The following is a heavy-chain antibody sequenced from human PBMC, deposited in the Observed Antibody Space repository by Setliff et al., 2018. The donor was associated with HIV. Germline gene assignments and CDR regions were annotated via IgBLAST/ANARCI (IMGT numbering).Heavy chain of an antibody. CDR2: ISGSGGST. V-gene: IGHV3-23*01. CDR1: GFSFTNYG. CDR3: IRPLWYNNGWTFDN. J-gene: IGHJ4*02. Sequence: GGSLRLSCAASGFSFTNYGMSWVRQAPGKGLEWVSGISGSGGSTYYVDSVKGRFTISRDNSKNTLYLQVNSLRPEDTAVYYCIRPLWYNNGWTFDNWGQGTLVTVSS. D-gene: IGHD6-19*01.